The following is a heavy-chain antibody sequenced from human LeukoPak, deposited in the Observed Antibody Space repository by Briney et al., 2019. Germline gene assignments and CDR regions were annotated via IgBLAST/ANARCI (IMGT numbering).Heavy chain of an antibody. CDR1: GYTFTSYD. CDR2: ISANNANT. D-gene: IGHD2-8*01. Sequence: ASVKVSCKASGYTFTSYDINWVRQAPGQGLEWMGWISANNANTNYAQKLQGRVTMTTDTSTSTAYMELRSLRSDDTAVYYCARVLIRYYYYMDVWGKGTTVTVSS. V-gene: IGHV1-18*01. J-gene: IGHJ6*03. CDR3: ARVLIRYYYYMDV.